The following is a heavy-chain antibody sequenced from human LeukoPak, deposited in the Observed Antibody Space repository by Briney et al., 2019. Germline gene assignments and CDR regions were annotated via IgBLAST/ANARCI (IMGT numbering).Heavy chain of an antibody. CDR3: EKDFGQLLSPDFDY. J-gene: IGHJ4*02. CDR2: IRYVGSIK. Sequence: GGSLRLSCAASRFTISSYGMHWLRPAPGKGQGRVAFIRYVGSIKYYADSVKGRFSISRDNSKNRLYLQMNSLRAEDTAVYYCEKDFGQLLSPDFDYWGQGTLVTVSS. D-gene: IGHD2-2*01. V-gene: IGHV3-30*02. CDR1: RFTISSYG.